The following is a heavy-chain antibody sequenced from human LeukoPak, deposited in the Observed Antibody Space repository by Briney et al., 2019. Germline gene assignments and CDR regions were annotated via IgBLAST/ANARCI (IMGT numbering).Heavy chain of an antibody. J-gene: IGHJ4*02. D-gene: IGHD5-24*01. V-gene: IGHV1-18*01. CDR1: GYTFSGFG. Sequence: GASVKVSCKASGYTFSGFGITWVRQAPGQGLEWMGWISGHNGHTSYAQKFQGRVTLTTDTSTSTAYMDLRSLTSDDTAVYFCARGDGDHWGQGTLVTVSS. CDR2: ISGHNGHT. CDR3: ARGDGDH.